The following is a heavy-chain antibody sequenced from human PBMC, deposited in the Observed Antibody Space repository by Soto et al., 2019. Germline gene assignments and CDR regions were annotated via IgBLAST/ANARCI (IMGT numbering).Heavy chain of an antibody. CDR2: IYSGGST. J-gene: IGHJ3*01. D-gene: IGHD2-15*01. Sequence: GGSLRLSCAASGFTVSSNYMSWVRQAPGKGLEWVSVIYSGGSTYCADSVKGRFTISRHNSKNTLYLQMNSLRAEDTAVYYCARARSLVVAATGPPGLAFDFRRQGTMVTVSS. V-gene: IGHV3-53*04. CDR1: GFTVSSNY. CDR3: ARARSLVVAATGPPGLAFDF.